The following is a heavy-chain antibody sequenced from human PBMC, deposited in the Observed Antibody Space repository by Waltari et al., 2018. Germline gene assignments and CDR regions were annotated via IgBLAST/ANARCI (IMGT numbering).Heavy chain of an antibody. J-gene: IGHJ3*02. D-gene: IGHD6-13*01. V-gene: IGHV3-33*06. CDR2: IWYDGSNK. CDR1: GFTFSSYG. CDR3: AKDLKQQLVPEGAFDI. Sequence: QVQLVESGGGVVQPGRSLRLSCAASGFTFSSYGMHWVRQAPGKGLEWGEVIWYDGSNKYYADSVKGRFTISRDNSKNTLYLQMNSRRAEDTAVYYCAKDLKQQLVPEGAFDIWGQGTMVTVSS.